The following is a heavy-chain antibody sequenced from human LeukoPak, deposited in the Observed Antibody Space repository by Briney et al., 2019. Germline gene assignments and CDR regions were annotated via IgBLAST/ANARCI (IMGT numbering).Heavy chain of an antibody. V-gene: IGHV7-4-1*02. CDR3: AREEGGSGTYWFDP. Sequence: ASVKVSCKASGYTFTSYAMNWVRQAPGQGLEWMGWINTNTGNPTYAQGFTGRFVFSLDTSVSTAYLQISSLKAEDTAVYYCAREEGGSGTYWFDPWGQGTLVTVSS. CDR1: GYTFTSYA. D-gene: IGHD3-10*01. J-gene: IGHJ5*02. CDR2: INTNTGNP.